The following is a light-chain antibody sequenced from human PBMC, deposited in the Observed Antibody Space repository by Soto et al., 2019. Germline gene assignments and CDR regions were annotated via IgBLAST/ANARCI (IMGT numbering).Light chain of an antibody. CDR1: QSVSSSY. V-gene: IGKV3-20*01. CDR3: HQYGISPPVT. Sequence: EIVLTQSPGTLSLSPGERATLSYRASQSVSSSYLAWYQQKPGQAPRLLIYGASSRATGIPDRFSGSGSGADFTLTISRLEPEDFAVYYCHQYGISPPVTFGQGTRLEIK. J-gene: IGKJ5*01. CDR2: GAS.